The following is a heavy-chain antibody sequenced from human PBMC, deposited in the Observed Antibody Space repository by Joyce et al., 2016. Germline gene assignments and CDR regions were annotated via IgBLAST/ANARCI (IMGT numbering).Heavy chain of an antibody. D-gene: IGHD3-22*01. CDR2: ISRSSSCI. J-gene: IGHJ4*02. Sequence: EVQLVESGGGLVKPGGSLRLSCAASGFTFSSYSMNWVRPGPGKGLDWVSSISRSSSCIDYADSVKGRFTISRDNAKNSLYLQMNSLRAEDTAVYYCVQTHYYDSSWYYWGQGTLVTVSS. V-gene: IGHV3-21*01. CDR1: GFTFSSYS. CDR3: VQTHYYDSSWYY.